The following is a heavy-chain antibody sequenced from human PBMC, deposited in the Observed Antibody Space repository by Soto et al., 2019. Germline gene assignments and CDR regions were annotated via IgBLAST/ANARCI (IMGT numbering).Heavy chain of an antibody. CDR3: ARPEYGDPYYYYMDV. Sequence: GGSLRLSCAASGFTFSSYWMSWVRQAPGKGLEWVANIKQDGSEKYYVDSVKGRFTISRDNAKNSLYLQMNSLRAEDTAVYYCARPEYGDPYYYYMDVWGKGTTVTVSS. V-gene: IGHV3-7*01. D-gene: IGHD4-17*01. CDR2: IKQDGSEK. CDR1: GFTFSSYW. J-gene: IGHJ6*03.